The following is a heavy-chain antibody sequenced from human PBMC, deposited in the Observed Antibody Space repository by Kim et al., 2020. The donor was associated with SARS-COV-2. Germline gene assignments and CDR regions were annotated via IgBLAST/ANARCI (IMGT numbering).Heavy chain of an antibody. Sequence: YYVESVKGRFTLSRDNAKNALYLQMNSLRAEDTAVYYCARAIRRIFSFDSWGQGTLVTVSS. D-gene: IGHD2-15*01. CDR3: ARAIRRIFSFDS. J-gene: IGHJ4*02. V-gene: IGHV3-7*01.